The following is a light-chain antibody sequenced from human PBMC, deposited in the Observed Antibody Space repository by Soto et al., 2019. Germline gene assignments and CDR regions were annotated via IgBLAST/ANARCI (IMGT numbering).Light chain of an antibody. V-gene: IGLV3-9*01. CDR1: NIGSKN. CDR2: RDS. J-gene: IGLJ2*01. CDR3: QVWDSSIVV. Sequence: SYELTQPLSVSVALGQTARITCGGNNIGSKNVHWYQQKPGQAPVLVIYRDSNRPSGIPERFSGSNSGNTATLTISRAQAGDEADYYCQVWDSSIVVFGGGTRSPS.